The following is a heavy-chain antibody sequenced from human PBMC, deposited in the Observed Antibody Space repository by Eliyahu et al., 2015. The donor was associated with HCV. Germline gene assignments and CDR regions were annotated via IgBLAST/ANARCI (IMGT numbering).Heavy chain of an antibody. CDR3: ARVSYDFWSGYYTNYYYGMDV. J-gene: IGHJ6*02. CDR2: ISYDGSNK. V-gene: IGHV3-30*04. CDR1: GFTFXSXX. D-gene: IGHD3-3*01. Sequence: QVQLVESGGGVVQPGRSLRLSXAAXGFTFXSXXMHCARRAPGXGLEWVAVISYDGSNKYYADSVKGRFTISRDNSKNTLYLQMNSLRAEDTAVYYCARVSYDFWSGYYTNYYYGMDVWGQGTTVTVSS.